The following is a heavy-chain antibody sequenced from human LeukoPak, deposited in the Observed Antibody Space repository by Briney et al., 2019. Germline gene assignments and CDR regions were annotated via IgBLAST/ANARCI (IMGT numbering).Heavy chain of an antibody. Sequence: GGSLRLACAASGFTFSSYAMSWVRQAPGKGLEWVSAISGSGGSTYYADSVKGRFTISRDNSKNTLYLQMNSLRAEDTAVYYCASTNTFYGDYYFDYWGQGTLVTVSS. J-gene: IGHJ4*02. CDR3: ASTNTFYGDYYFDY. V-gene: IGHV3-23*01. D-gene: IGHD4-17*01. CDR2: ISGSGGST. CDR1: GFTFSSYA.